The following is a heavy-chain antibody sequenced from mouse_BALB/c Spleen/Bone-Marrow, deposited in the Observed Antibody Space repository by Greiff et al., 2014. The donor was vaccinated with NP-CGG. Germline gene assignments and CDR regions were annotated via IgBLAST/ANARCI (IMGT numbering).Heavy chain of an antibody. CDR3: ARWEYYAMDY. CDR2: IDPANGNT. V-gene: IGHV14-3*02. CDR1: GFNIKDTY. Sequence: VQLQQSGAELVKPGASVKLSCTASGFNIKDTYMHWVKQRPEQGPEWIGRIDPANGNTKYDPKFQGKATITADTSSNTAYLQPSSLTSEDTAVYYCARWEYYAMDYWGQGTSVTVSS. D-gene: IGHD4-1*01. J-gene: IGHJ4*01.